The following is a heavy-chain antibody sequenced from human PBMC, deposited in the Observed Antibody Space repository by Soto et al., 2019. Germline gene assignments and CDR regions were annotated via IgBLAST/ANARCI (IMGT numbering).Heavy chain of an antibody. CDR1: GDTFTDYY. CDR2: VNPSGGHT. D-gene: IGHD2-21*02. V-gene: IGHV1-46*01. CDR3: ARGGHVVVGTAALDY. Sequence: QVQLMQSGAEVKKPGASVKVSCKASGDTFTDYYIHWVRQAPGQGLEWMGTVNPSGGHTTYAQHFLGRGNVTRDTSTSTLYLELTSLTSDDTAIYYCARGGHVVVGTAALDYWGQGTLVTVSS. J-gene: IGHJ4*02.